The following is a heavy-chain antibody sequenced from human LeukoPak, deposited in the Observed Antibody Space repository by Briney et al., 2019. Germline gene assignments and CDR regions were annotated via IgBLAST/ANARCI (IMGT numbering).Heavy chain of an antibody. CDR3: ARGPTISFMDV. CDR2: IYYSGST. D-gene: IGHD3-3*01. V-gene: IGHV4-59*01. Sequence: SETLSLTCTVSGGSISSYYWSWIRQPPGKGLEWIGYIYYSGSTNYNPSLKSRVTISVDTSKNQFSLKLSSVTAVDTAVYYCARGPTISFMDVWGKGTTVTVSS. J-gene: IGHJ6*03. CDR1: GGSISSYY.